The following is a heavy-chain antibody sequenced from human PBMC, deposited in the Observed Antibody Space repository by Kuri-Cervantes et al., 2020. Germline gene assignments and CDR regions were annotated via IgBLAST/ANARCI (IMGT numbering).Heavy chain of an antibody. V-gene: IGHV4-34*01. Sequence: GSLRLSCAVYGASFSGYYWSWIRQPPGKGLEWIGEINHSGITKHNPSLKSRVTMSVDTSKNQLSLKLSSVTAADTAVYYCARSRGTPAIHHYGVDVWGQGTTVTVSS. CDR3: ARSRGTPAIHHYGVDV. CDR2: INHSGIT. CDR1: GASFSGYY. D-gene: IGHD1-1*01. J-gene: IGHJ6*02.